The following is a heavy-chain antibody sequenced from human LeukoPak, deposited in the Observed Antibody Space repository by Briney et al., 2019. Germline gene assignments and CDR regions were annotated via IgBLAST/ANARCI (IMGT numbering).Heavy chain of an antibody. CDR2: ISGSGGST. CDR1: GFTFSSYA. CDR3: AGVKVAGTRSFDY. J-gene: IGHJ4*02. Sequence: GGSLRLSCAASGFTFSSYAMSWVRQAPGKGLEWVSAISGSGGSTYYADSVKGRFTISRDNSKNTLYLQMNSLRAEDTAVYYCAGVKVAGTRSFDYWGQGTLATVSS. V-gene: IGHV3-23*01. D-gene: IGHD6-19*01.